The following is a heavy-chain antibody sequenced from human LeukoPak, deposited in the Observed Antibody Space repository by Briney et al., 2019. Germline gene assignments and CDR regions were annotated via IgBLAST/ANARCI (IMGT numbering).Heavy chain of an antibody. CDR2: IYHSGST. V-gene: IGHV4-4*02. CDR3: VGGGRHYYDSSGYPPT. J-gene: IGHJ5*02. CDR1: GGSISSSNW. D-gene: IGHD3-22*01. Sequence: PSETLSLTCAVSGGSISSSNWWSWVRQPPGKGLEWIGEIYHSGSTNYNPSLKSRVTISVDKSKNQFSLKLSSVTAADTAVYYWVGGGRHYYDSSGYPPTWGQGTLVTVSS.